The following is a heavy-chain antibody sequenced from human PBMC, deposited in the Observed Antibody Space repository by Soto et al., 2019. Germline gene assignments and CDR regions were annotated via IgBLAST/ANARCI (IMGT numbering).Heavy chain of an antibody. CDR2: IIPVFGTP. D-gene: IGHD3-22*01. J-gene: IGHJ6*02. V-gene: IGHV1-69*12. CDR1: GGSLSNFG. CDR3: ARGDATKIVVTTYYAMGV. Sequence: QVQLVQSGAEVKKPGSSVKVSCTASGGSLSNFGISWVRQAPGQGLEWMGAIIPVFGTPNYAQKFQDRVTINADESTTTVYMEVRSLTSEDTAVYYCARGDATKIVVTTYYAMGVWGQGTTVTVSS.